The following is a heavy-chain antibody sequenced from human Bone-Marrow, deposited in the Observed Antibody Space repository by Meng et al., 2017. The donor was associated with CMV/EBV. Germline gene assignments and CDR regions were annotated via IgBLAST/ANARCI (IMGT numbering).Heavy chain of an antibody. CDR2: TYYRSKWYN. D-gene: IGHD1-1*01. Sequence: SQTLSLTCAISEDSVSSNSAAWNWIRQSPSRGLEWLGRTYYRSKWYNDYALSVKSRITINPDTSKNQFSLQLNSVTPEDAAVYYCARYNWNDGGSDAFDIWGQGTMVTVSS. CDR1: EDSVSSNSAA. V-gene: IGHV6-1*01. J-gene: IGHJ3*02. CDR3: ARYNWNDGGSDAFDI.